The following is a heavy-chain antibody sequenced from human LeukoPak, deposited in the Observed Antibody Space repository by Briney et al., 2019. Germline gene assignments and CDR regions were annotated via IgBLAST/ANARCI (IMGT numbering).Heavy chain of an antibody. V-gene: IGHV3-21*01. D-gene: IGHD3-10*01. Sequence: PGGSLRLSCAASGFTFSSYSMNWVRQAPGKGLEWVSSISSSSSYIYYADSVKGRFTISRDNAKNSLYLQMNSLRAEDTAVYYCARTYYYGSGSYYNSYRDYYYYMDVWGKGTTVTISS. J-gene: IGHJ6*03. CDR1: GFTFSSYS. CDR2: ISSSSSYI. CDR3: ARTYYYGSGSYYNSYRDYYYYMDV.